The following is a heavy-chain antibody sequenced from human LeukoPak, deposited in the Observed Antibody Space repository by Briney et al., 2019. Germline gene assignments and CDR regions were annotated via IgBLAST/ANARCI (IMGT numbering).Heavy chain of an antibody. J-gene: IGHJ4*02. CDR3: ATVGTARRNSY. V-gene: IGHV3-74*01. CDR1: GLIVSREW. D-gene: IGHD1-1*01. Sequence: GGSLRLSCRVSGLIVSREWVHWVRQAPGEGLVWVARSNEDGSFTGYADSVEGRFTISKDNAKNTLYLQMNSLRADDTAVYYCATVGTARRNSYWGPGTLVTVSS. CDR2: SNEDGSFT.